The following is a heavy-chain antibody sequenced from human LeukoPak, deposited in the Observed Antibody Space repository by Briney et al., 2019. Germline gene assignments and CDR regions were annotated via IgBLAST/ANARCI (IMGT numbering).Heavy chain of an antibody. V-gene: IGHV1-2*02. D-gene: IGHD3-22*01. CDR1: GYTFTGYY. J-gene: IGHJ4*02. Sequence: ASVKVSCKASGYTFTGYYMHWVRQAPGQGLEWMGWINPNSGGTNYAQKFQGRVTTTRDTSISTAYMELSRLRSDDTAVYYCAREEQHDSSGYYDGAVDYWGQGTLVTVSS. CDR3: AREEQHDSSGYYDGAVDY. CDR2: INPNSGGT.